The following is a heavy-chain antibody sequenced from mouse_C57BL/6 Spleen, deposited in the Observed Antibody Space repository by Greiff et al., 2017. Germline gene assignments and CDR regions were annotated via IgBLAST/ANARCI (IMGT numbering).Heavy chain of an antibody. J-gene: IGHJ4*01. D-gene: IGHD1-1*01. CDR3: ARGPLYYGSSYDAMDY. CDR2: ISDGGSYT. CDR1: GFTFSSYA. Sequence: EVQLVESGGGLVKPGGSLKLSCAASGFTFSSYAMSWVRQTPEKRLEWVATISDGGSYTYYPDNVKGRFTISRDNAKNNLYLQMSHLKSEDTAMYYCARGPLYYGSSYDAMDYWGQGTSVTVSS. V-gene: IGHV5-4*01.